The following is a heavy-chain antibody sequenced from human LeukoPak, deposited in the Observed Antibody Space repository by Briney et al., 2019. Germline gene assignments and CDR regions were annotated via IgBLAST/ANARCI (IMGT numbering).Heavy chain of an antibody. CDR1: GYTLTELS. V-gene: IGHV1-24*01. D-gene: IGHD7-27*01. Sequence: ASVKVSCKVSGYTLTELSMHWVRQAPGKGLEWMGGFDPEDGETIYAQKFQGRVTMTEDTSTDTAYMELSSLRSEDTAVYYCASLTGDHYYYYYMDVWGKGTTVTVSS. CDR3: ASLTGDHYYYYYMDV. CDR2: FDPEDGET. J-gene: IGHJ6*03.